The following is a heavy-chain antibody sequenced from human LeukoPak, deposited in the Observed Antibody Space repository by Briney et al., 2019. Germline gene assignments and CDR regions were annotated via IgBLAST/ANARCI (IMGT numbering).Heavy chain of an antibody. V-gene: IGHV4-61*02. D-gene: IGHD6-6*01. CDR1: GGSISSGSYY. J-gene: IGHJ4*02. CDR2: IYTSGST. Sequence: SETLSLTCTVSGGSISSGSYYWSWIRQPAGKGLEWIGRIYTSGSTNYNPSLKSRVTMSVDTSKNQFSLKLSSVTAADTAVYYCARDHIAALDYWGQGTLVTVSS. CDR3: ARDHIAALDY.